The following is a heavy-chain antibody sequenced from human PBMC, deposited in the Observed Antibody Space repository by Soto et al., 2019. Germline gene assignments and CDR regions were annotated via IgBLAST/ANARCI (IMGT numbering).Heavy chain of an antibody. D-gene: IGHD6-13*01. J-gene: IGHJ4*02. V-gene: IGHV4-59*08. Sequence: PSETLSLTCTVSGGSISSYYWSWIRQPPGKGLEWIGYIYYSGSTNYNPSLKSRVTISVDTSKNQFSLKLSSVTAADTVVYYCARCGVGIAAAAPDYWGQGTLVTVSS. CDR1: GGSISSYY. CDR3: ARCGVGIAAAAPDY. CDR2: IYYSGST.